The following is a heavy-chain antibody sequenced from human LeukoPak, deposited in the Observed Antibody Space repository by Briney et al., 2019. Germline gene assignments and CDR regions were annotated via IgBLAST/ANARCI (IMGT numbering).Heavy chain of an antibody. Sequence: GGSLRLSCAATGFTFSSYWMSWVRQAPGKGLEWVANIKQDGSEKYYVDSVKGRFIISRDNAKNSLYLQMNSLRAEDTAVYYCARAEYDYVWGSYHNYFDYWGQGTLVTVSS. D-gene: IGHD3-16*02. J-gene: IGHJ4*02. CDR3: ARAEYDYVWGSYHNYFDY. CDR2: IKQDGSEK. V-gene: IGHV3-7*04. CDR1: GFTFSSYW.